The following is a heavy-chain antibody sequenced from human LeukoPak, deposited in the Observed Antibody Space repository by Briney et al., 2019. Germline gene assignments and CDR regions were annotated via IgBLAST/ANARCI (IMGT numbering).Heavy chain of an antibody. CDR3: ASRMLYWAFDI. D-gene: IGHD2-8*01. CDR2: ILPIFGTA. CDR1: GGTFSSYA. Sequence: SVKVSCKASGGTFSSYAISWVRQAPGQGLEWMGGILPIFGTANYAQKFQGRVTITADESTSTAYMELSSLRSEDTAVYYCASRMLYWAFDIWGQGTMVTVSS. J-gene: IGHJ3*02. V-gene: IGHV1-69*13.